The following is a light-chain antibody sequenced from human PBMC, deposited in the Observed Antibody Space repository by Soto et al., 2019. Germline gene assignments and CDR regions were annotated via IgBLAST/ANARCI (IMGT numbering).Light chain of an antibody. CDR2: GAS. J-gene: IGKJ5*01. CDR1: QSVSSN. CDR3: QQYNNWPIT. Sequence: EIVMTQSPATLSVSPGERATLSCRASQSVSSNLAWYQQKPGQAPRLLIYGASNRATGLPARFSGSGSGTEFTLTISSLQSEDFALYYCQQYNNWPITFGQGTRLEIK. V-gene: IGKV3-15*01.